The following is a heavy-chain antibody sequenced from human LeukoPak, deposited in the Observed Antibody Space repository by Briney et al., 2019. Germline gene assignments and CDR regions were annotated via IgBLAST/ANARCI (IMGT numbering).Heavy chain of an antibody. CDR1: RYTFTGYY. CDR3: AKVGVANYYYYMDV. Sequence: ASVKVSCEASRYTFTGYYMHWVRQAPGQGLEWMGWINPNSGGTNYAQKFQGRVTMTRDTSISTAYMELSRLRSDDTAVYYCAKVGVANYYYYMDVWGKGTTVTVSS. CDR2: INPNSGGT. J-gene: IGHJ6*03. D-gene: IGHD3-3*01. V-gene: IGHV1-2*02.